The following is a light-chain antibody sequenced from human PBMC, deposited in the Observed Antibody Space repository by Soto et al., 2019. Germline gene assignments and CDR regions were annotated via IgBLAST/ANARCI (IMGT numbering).Light chain of an antibody. J-gene: IGKJ1*01. CDR2: WAS. Sequence: DIVMTQSPDSLAVSLGERATINCKSSQSVLYSSNNKNYLAWYQQKPGQPPKLHIYWASTRESRVPDRFSGSGSGTDFTHTISSLQAEDVAVYYCQQYYSTSWTFGQGTKLEIK. V-gene: IGKV4-1*01. CDR1: QSVLYSSNNKNY. CDR3: QQYYSTSWT.